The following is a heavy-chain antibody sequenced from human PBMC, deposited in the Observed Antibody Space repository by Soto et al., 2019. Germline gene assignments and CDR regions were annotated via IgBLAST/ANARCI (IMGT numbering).Heavy chain of an antibody. J-gene: IGHJ4*02. CDR3: ARDARGDEAPMDY. Sequence: ASVKVSCKASGYTFTSYAMHWVRQAPGQRLEWMGWINPGNGNTKYSQRFQGRVTITRDTSASTAYMELSRLRSDDTAVYYCARDARGDEAPMDYWGQGTLVTVSS. D-gene: IGHD3-10*01. CDR2: INPGNGNT. V-gene: IGHV1-3*01. CDR1: GYTFTSYA.